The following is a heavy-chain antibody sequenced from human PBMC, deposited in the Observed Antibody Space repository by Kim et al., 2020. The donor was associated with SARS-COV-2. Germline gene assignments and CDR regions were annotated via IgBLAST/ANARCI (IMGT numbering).Heavy chain of an antibody. CDR2: IYYSGST. J-gene: IGHJ4*02. V-gene: IGHV4-39*01. CDR1: GGSISSSSYY. CDR3: ARRSIAVAGQIDY. Sequence: SETLSLTCTVSGGSISSSSYYWGWIRQPPGKGLEWIGSIYYSGSTYYNPSLKSRVTISVDTSKNQFSLKLSSVTAADTAVYYCARRSIAVAGQIDYWGQGTLVTVSS. D-gene: IGHD6-19*01.